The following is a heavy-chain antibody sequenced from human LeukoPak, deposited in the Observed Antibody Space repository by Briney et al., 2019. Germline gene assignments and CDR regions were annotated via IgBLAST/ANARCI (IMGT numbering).Heavy chain of an antibody. CDR1: GFTLSSYE. CDR3: AREDYDFWSGYSRRALGY. J-gene: IGHJ4*02. V-gene: IGHV3-48*03. D-gene: IGHD3-3*01. CDR2: ISSSGSII. Sequence: GGSLRLSCAASGFTLSSYEMNWVRQAPGKGLEWVSYISSSGSIIYYADSVKGRFTISRDNAKNSLYLQMNSLRAEDTAVYYCAREDYDFWSGYSRRALGYWGQGTLVAVSS.